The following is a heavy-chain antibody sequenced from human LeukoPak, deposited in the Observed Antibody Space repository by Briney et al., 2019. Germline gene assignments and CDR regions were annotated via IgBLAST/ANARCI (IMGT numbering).Heavy chain of an antibody. CDR2: VIPIYYTT. Sequence: SVKVCCKASGGTFISYAISWVRQAPGQGGEGLGGVIPIYYTTKDAQKFQDRVTITTDESTSTAYMELSSLKSEDTAMYYCARSMAAEGTGPFDPWGQGTLVTVSS. D-gene: IGHD6-13*01. J-gene: IGHJ5*02. CDR3: ARSMAAEGTGPFDP. CDR1: GGTFISYA. V-gene: IGHV1-69*05.